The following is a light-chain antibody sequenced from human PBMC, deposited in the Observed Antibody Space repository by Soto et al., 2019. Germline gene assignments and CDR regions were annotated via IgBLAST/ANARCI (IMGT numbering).Light chain of an antibody. J-gene: IGKJ1*01. V-gene: IGKV3-20*01. Sequence: EIVLTQSPGTLSLSPGERATLSCRASQSVSSSYLAWYQQKPGQAPRLLLYGASSRATGIPDRFSGSGSGPDFTLTISRLEPEDFAVYYCQQYGSSPWTLGQGTKVEIK. CDR2: GAS. CDR3: QQYGSSPWT. CDR1: QSVSSSY.